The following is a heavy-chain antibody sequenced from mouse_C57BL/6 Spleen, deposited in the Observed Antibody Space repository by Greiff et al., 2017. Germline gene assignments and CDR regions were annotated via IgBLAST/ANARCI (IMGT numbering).Heavy chain of an antibody. V-gene: IGHV1-69*01. CDR3: ARPLYYYGSSYYFDV. J-gene: IGHJ1*03. Sequence: QVQLQQPGAELVMPGASVKLSCKASGYTFTSYWMHWVKQRPGQGLEWIGEIDPSDSYTNYNQKFKGKSTLTVDKSSSTAYMQLSSLTSEDSAVYYCARPLYYYGSSYYFDVWGTGTTVTVSS. D-gene: IGHD1-1*01. CDR2: IDPSDSYT. CDR1: GYTFTSYW.